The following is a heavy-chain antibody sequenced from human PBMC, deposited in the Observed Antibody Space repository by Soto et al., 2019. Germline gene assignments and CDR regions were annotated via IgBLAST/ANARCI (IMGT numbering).Heavy chain of an antibody. V-gene: IGHV4-39*01. CDR1: GGSISSSSYY. J-gene: IGHJ4*02. CDR2: NYYSGST. D-gene: IGHD6-6*01. CDR3: ARLGAARSLYYLDY. Sequence: PGETLSLTCTVSGGSISSSSYYWGWIRQPPGKGLEWIGRNYYSGSTYYNPSLNSLVTISVDTSKNQFSLKLSSVTAADTAVYYCARLGAARSLYYLDYWGQGTLVTVSS.